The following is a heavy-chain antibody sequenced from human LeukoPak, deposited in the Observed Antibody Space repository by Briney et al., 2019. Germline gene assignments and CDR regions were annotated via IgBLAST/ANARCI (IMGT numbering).Heavy chain of an antibody. Sequence: ASVKVSCKASGYTFTSYDINWVRQATRQGLEWMGLISDYNGNTNYAQKLQGRVTMTTDISTSTAYMELRSLRSDDTAVYYCAREGVHIVGSEQQLVRFFDYWGQGTLVTVSS. J-gene: IGHJ4*02. CDR3: AREGVHIVGSEQQLVRFFDY. CDR2: ISDYNGNT. V-gene: IGHV1-18*01. CDR1: GYTFTSYD. D-gene: IGHD6-13*01.